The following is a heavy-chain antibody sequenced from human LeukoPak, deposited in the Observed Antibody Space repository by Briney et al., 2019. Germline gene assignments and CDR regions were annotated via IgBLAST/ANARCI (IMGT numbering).Heavy chain of an antibody. Sequence: KPSETLSLTCTVSGGSISRYYWSLIRQPAGKGLESIGRIYTSWSTNYNPSLKRPVTMSVDPSKNQFSLKMSSVTTADTAGYFFARGQWQALCDFGGKGTLVTVS. V-gene: IGHV4-4*07. J-gene: IGHJ4*02. D-gene: IGHD6-19*01. CDR3: ARGQWQALCDF. CDR2: IYTSWST. CDR1: GGSISRYY.